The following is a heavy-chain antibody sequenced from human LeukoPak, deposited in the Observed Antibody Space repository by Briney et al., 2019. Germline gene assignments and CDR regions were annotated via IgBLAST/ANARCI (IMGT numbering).Heavy chain of an antibody. Sequence: SETLSLTCAVYGGSFSGYYWSWIRQPPGKGLEWIGEINHSGSTNYNPSLKSRVTISVDTSKNQFSLKLSSVTAADTAVYYCARGRVATIESRSWFDPWGQGTLVTVSS. D-gene: IGHD5-12*01. CDR3: ARGRVATIESRSWFDP. J-gene: IGHJ5*02. V-gene: IGHV4-34*01. CDR1: GGSFSGYY. CDR2: INHSGST.